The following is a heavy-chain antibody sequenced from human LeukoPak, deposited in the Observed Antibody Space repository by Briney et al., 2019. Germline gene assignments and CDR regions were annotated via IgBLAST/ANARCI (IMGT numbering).Heavy chain of an antibody. V-gene: IGHV1-2*02. D-gene: IGHD2-2*01. Sequence: ASVKVSCKASGYTFTVYYMHWVRQAPGQGLEWMGWINPNSGGTNYAQKFQGRVTMTRDTSISTAYMELSRLRSDDTAVYYCARADIVVVPAADFDYWGQGTLVTVSS. CDR2: INPNSGGT. J-gene: IGHJ4*02. CDR1: GYTFTVYY. CDR3: ARADIVVVPAADFDY.